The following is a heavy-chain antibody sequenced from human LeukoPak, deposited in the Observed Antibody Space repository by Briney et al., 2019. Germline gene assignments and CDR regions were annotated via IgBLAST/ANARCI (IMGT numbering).Heavy chain of an antibody. V-gene: IGHV3-30*04. CDR3: ARDGSFWRGYPYYFDY. Sequence: GGSLRLSCAASGFTFSSYGLHWVRQAPGKGLEWVAVISYDGRNKYYADSVKGRFTISRDNSKNTLYPQVNSLRAEDTAVYYCARDGSFWRGYPYYFDYWGQGTLVTASS. D-gene: IGHD3-3*01. J-gene: IGHJ4*02. CDR1: GFTFSSYG. CDR2: ISYDGRNK.